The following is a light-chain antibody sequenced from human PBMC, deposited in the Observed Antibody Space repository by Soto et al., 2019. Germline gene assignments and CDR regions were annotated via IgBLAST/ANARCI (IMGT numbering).Light chain of an antibody. Sequence: EIVMTQSPATLSVSPGERATLSCRASQSLNSNLAWYQQKPGQAPRLLIYGVSTRATGIPARFSGSGSGTEFTLTISSLQSEDFAVYYCQQYNNWPPLTFGGGTKVEIK. V-gene: IGKV3-15*01. CDR2: GVS. CDR3: QQYNNWPPLT. J-gene: IGKJ4*01. CDR1: QSLNSN.